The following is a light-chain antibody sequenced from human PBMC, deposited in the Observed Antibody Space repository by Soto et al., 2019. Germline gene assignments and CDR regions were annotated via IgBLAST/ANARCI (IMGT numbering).Light chain of an antibody. J-gene: IGKJ5*01. V-gene: IGKV3-11*01. CDR3: QQRSNWPLIT. Sequence: EIVLTQSPGTLSLSPGERATLSCRASQTVSSNLAWYQQKPGQAPRLLIYGAANRATGIPARFSGSGSGTDFTLTISSLEPEDFAVYYCQQRSNWPLITFGQGTRLEIK. CDR1: QTVSSN. CDR2: GAA.